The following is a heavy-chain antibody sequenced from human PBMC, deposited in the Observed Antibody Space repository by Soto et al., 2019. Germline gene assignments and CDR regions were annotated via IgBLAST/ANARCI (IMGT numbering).Heavy chain of an antibody. J-gene: IGHJ5*02. CDR2: IYYSGST. Sequence: SETLSLTCTVSGGSISSYYWSWIRQPPGKGLEWIGYIYYSGSTNYNPSLKSRVTISVDTSKNQFSLKLSSVTAADTAVYYCAVGGGLAIPRLDPWGQGTLVTV. CDR3: AVGGGLAIPRLDP. D-gene: IGHD1-26*01. CDR1: GGSISSYY. V-gene: IGHV4-59*01.